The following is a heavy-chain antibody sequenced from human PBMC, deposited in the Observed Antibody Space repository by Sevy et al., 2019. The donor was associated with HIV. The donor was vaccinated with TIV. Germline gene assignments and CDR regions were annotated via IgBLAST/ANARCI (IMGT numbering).Heavy chain of an antibody. J-gene: IGHJ4*02. D-gene: IGHD3-22*01. Sequence: ASVKVSCKVSGYTLTQLSMNWVRQAPGKGLEWMGSFDPEDGETIYAQKFQGRVTMTEDRSTDTAYMDLSSLRSEDTAVYYCATTKDDYESSGYPFDYWGQGTLVTVSS. CDR2: FDPEDGET. CDR1: GYTLTQLS. CDR3: ATTKDDYESSGYPFDY. V-gene: IGHV1-24*01.